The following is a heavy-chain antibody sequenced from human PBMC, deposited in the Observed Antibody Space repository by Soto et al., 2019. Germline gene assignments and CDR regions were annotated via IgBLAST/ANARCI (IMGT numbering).Heavy chain of an antibody. J-gene: IGHJ4*02. V-gene: IGHV2-5*02. CDR2: IYWDDDK. CDR1: GFSLSTTRVG. D-gene: IGHD6-19*01. Sequence: HITLKESGPTLVKPTQTLTLTCTFSGFSLSTTRVGVGWIRQPPGKALEWLALIYWDDDKRYSPFLKSRLTITKDTSKNQVVLTMTNMAPMDTATYFCAHTLVAGLGYYFDYWGQGTLVTVSS. CDR3: AHTLVAGLGYYFDY.